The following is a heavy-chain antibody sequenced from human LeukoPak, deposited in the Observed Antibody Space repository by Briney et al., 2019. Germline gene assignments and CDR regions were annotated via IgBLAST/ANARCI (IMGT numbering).Heavy chain of an antibody. Sequence: SETLSLTCAVSGYSISSGYYWGCIRQPPGKGLEWIGSLYHSGSTYSNPSLKSRSTISVDTSKNQFSLKVSSVTAADTAVYYCARENWWFGELLSPYYFDYWGQGTLVTVSS. J-gene: IGHJ4*02. D-gene: IGHD3-10*01. CDR1: GYSISSGYY. CDR3: ARENWWFGELLSPYYFDY. CDR2: LYHSGST. V-gene: IGHV4-38-2*02.